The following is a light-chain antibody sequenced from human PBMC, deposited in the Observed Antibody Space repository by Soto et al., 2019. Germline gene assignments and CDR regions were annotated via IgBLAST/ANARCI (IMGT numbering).Light chain of an antibody. CDR2: GAS. V-gene: IGKV3-20*01. CDR1: QSVSSSY. CDR3: QQYGSSPQWT. Sequence: EIVLTQSPGTPSLSPGERATLSCRASQSVSSSYLAWYQQKPGQAPRLLIYGASSRATGIPDRFSGSGSGTDFTLTISRLEPEDFAVYYCQQYGSSPQWTFGQGTKVEIK. J-gene: IGKJ1*01.